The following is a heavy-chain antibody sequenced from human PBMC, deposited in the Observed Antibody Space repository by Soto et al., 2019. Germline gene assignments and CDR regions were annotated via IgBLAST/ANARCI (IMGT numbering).Heavy chain of an antibody. D-gene: IGHD6-19*01. Sequence: GGSLRLSCAASGFTFSSYGMHWVRQAPGKGLEWVAVISYDGSNKYYADSVKGRFTISRDNSKNTLYLQMNSLRAEDTAVYYCAKDLRQWLVPGVDWFDPWGQGTLVTVSS. CDR3: AKDLRQWLVPGVDWFDP. J-gene: IGHJ5*02. CDR1: GFTFSSYG. CDR2: ISYDGSNK. V-gene: IGHV3-30*18.